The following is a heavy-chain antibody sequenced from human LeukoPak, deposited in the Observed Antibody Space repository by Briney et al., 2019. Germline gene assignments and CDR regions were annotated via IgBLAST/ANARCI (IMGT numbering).Heavy chain of an antibody. CDR3: ARGPKITGTTLYYYYYVDV. D-gene: IGHD1-7*01. V-gene: IGHV3-53*01. J-gene: IGHJ6*03. CDR2: IYSGGST. CDR1: GFTVSSNY. Sequence: PGGSLRLSCAASGFTVSSNYMSWVRQAPGKGLEWVSVIYSGGSTYYADSVKGRFTISRDNSKNTLYLQMNSLRAEDTAVYYCARGPKITGTTLYYYYYVDVWGKGTTVTVSS.